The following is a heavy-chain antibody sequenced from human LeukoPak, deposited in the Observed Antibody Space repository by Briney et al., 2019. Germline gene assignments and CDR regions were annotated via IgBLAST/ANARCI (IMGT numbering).Heavy chain of an antibody. CDR1: GFTFDDYG. Sequence: PGGSLRLPCAASGFTFDDYGMSWVRQAPGKGLEWVAGINWNGGTTRYADSVKGRFTISRDNAKNSLYLQMTSLRAEDTALYYCARGLGYCSGGTCYPFDYWGQGTLVIVSS. J-gene: IGHJ4*02. D-gene: IGHD2-15*01. CDR3: ARGLGYCSGGTCYPFDY. V-gene: IGHV3-20*04. CDR2: INWNGGTT.